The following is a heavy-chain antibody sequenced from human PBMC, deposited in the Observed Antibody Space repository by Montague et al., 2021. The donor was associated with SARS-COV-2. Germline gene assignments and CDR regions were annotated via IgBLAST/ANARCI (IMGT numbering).Heavy chain of an antibody. D-gene: IGHD3-22*01. CDR2: IKQSGST. Sequence: SETLSLTCAVYGGSFGDDHWSWIRQPPGKGLEWIGDIKQSGSTNYNPSLKSRVTISVDTSKNQFSLKLTSVTAADTAVYFCARGHLSVSMIVVVFTSASYYFDYRGRGAQVTVSS. CDR3: ARGHLSVSMIVVVFTSASYYFDY. J-gene: IGHJ4*02. V-gene: IGHV4-34*01. CDR1: GGSFGDDH.